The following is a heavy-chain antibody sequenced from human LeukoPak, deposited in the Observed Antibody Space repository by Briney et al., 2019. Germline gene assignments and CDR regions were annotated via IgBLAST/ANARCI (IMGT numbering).Heavy chain of an antibody. Sequence: GGSLRLSCAASGFTFSSYGMHWVRQAPGKGLEWVAFIRYDGSNKYYADSVKGRFTISRDNSKNTLYLQMNSLRGEDTAAYYCAARRRDGYNYDAFEIWGQGTLITVSS. V-gene: IGHV3-30*02. J-gene: IGHJ3*02. D-gene: IGHD5-24*01. CDR2: IRYDGSNK. CDR1: GFTFSSYG. CDR3: AARRRDGYNYDAFEI.